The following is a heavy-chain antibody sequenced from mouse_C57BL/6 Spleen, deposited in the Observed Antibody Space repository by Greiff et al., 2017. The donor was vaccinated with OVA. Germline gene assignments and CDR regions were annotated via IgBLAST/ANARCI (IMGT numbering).Heavy chain of an antibody. Sequence: VQLQQSGTVLARPGASVKMSCKTSGYTFTSYWMHWVKQRPGQGLEWIGAIYPGNSDTSYNQKFKGKAKLTAVTSASTAYMELSSLTNEDSAVYYGTRSGGRGHDNAMDYWGQGTSVTVSS. CDR3: TRSGGRGHDNAMDY. J-gene: IGHJ4*01. CDR2: IYPGNSDT. D-gene: IGHD2-2*01. CDR1: GYTFTSYW. V-gene: IGHV1-5*01.